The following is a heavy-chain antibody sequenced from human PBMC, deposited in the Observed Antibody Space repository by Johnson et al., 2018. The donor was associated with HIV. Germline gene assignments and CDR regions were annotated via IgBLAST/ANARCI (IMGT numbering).Heavy chain of an antibody. V-gene: IGHV3-30*18. Sequence: QVQPVESGGGLVQPGGSLRLSCGASGFSVSNNYMSWVRQAPGKGLEWVAVISYDGNNKYYADSLKGRFTISRDNSKNTLYLQMNSLRAEDTALYYCAKDLFYDPHAFDIWGQGTMVTVSS. CDR1: GFSVSNNY. D-gene: IGHD2/OR15-2a*01. CDR2: ISYDGNNK. CDR3: AKDLFYDPHAFDI. J-gene: IGHJ3*02.